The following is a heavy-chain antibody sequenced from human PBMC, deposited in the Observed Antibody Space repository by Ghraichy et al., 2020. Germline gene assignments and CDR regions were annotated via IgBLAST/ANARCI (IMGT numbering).Heavy chain of an antibody. CDR3: AGSYCTSGSCYARNAFDI. Sequence: SETLSLTCTVSGDSINNFYWSWIRQPPGKRPEWIGDIYYSGSTNYNPSLKTRVTISVDTSKNQFSLRLTSVTAADTAVYFCAGSYCTSGSCYARNAFDIWGQGIKVTVSS. CDR2: IYYSGST. D-gene: IGHD2-2*01. CDR1: GDSINNFY. J-gene: IGHJ3*02. V-gene: IGHV4-59*01.